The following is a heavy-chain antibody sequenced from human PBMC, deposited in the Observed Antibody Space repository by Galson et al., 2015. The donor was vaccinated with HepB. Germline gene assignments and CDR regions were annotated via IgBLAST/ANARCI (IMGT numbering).Heavy chain of an antibody. D-gene: IGHD3-22*01. J-gene: IGHJ4*02. Sequence: SLRLSCAASGFTVSTNYMTWVRQAPGKGLESVSVIYGGGRTFYADSVKGRFTISRDNSKNTLFLQMDSLRAEDTAVYYCARDQYHDSSGYHHSEYWGQGTLVAVSS. CDR2: IYGGGRT. V-gene: IGHV3-53*01. CDR1: GFTVSTNY. CDR3: ARDQYHDSSGYHHSEY.